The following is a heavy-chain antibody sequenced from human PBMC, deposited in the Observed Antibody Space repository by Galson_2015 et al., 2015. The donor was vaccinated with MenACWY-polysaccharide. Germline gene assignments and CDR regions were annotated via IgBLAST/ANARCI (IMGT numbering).Heavy chain of an antibody. J-gene: IGHJ4*02. CDR1: GGSISSGSYY. V-gene: IGHV4-61*02. CDR3: ARGNYDILTGNYAFDY. CDR2: KSFSGSS. D-gene: IGHD3-9*01. Sequence: TLSLTCTVSGGSISSGSYYWSWIRQSAGKGLEWIGRKSFSGSSNYKPSLKSRVTISIDTSKNQFSLSLSSVTAADTAVYYCARGNYDILTGNYAFDYWGQGTLVTVSS.